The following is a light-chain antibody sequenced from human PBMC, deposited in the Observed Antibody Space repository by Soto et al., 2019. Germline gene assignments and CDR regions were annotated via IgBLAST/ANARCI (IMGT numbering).Light chain of an antibody. CDR1: QSVTNS. J-gene: IGKJ4*01. CDR3: QQHISWPLT. Sequence: EIVLTQSPATLSLSPGERATLSCRASQSVTNSLAWYQQKPGQAPRLLVYDASNRATGIPTRFSGSGSGTDFTLTISNLEPEDFAVYYCQQHISWPLTFGGGTTVDIK. CDR2: DAS. V-gene: IGKV3-11*01.